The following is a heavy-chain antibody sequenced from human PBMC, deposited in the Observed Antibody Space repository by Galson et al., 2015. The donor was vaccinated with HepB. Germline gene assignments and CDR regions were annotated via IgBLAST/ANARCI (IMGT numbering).Heavy chain of an antibody. Sequence: SLRLSCAASGFTFSSYAMSWVRQAPGKGLEWVSAISGSGGSTYYADSVKGRFTISRDNSKNTLYLQMNSLRAEDTAVYYCAKDPYGDLGGDYWGQGTLVTVSS. CDR1: GFTFSSYA. CDR3: AKDPYGDLGGDY. V-gene: IGHV3-23*01. J-gene: IGHJ4*02. D-gene: IGHD4-17*01. CDR2: ISGSGGST.